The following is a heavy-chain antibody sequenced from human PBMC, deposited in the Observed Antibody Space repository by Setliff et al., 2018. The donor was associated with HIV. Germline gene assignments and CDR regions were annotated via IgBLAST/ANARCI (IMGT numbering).Heavy chain of an antibody. V-gene: IGHV5-51*01. CDR3: VRYIGAAAGYIDH. Sequence: GESLKISCHLSGYSFVDFWIGWVRQMPGKGLEWVGFIYPGDSDSRYSPSFRGQVTISADKSTTTAYLDWASPKASDTAMYYCVRYIGAAAGYIDHWGQGTLVTVSS. J-gene: IGHJ4*02. D-gene: IGHD6-25*01. CDR1: GYSFVDFW. CDR2: IYPGDSDS.